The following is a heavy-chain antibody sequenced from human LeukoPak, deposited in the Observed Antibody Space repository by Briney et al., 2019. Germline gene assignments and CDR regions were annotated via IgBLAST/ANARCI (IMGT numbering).Heavy chain of an antibody. Sequence: ASVKVSCKASGYTFTSYDINWVRQATGQGLEWMGWMNPNSGNTGYAQKFQGRVTMTRNTSISTAYMELSSLRSDDTAVYYCARVYYDFWSGYSGYYYYMDVWGKGTTVTVSS. J-gene: IGHJ6*03. CDR1: GYTFTSYD. CDR3: ARVYYDFWSGYSGYYYYMDV. D-gene: IGHD3-3*01. CDR2: MNPNSGNT. V-gene: IGHV1-8*01.